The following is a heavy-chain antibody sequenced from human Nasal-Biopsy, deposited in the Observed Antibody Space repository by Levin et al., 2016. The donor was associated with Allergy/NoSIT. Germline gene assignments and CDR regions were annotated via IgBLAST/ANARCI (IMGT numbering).Heavy chain of an antibody. J-gene: IGHJ4*02. CDR3: TFPRNGDFPSFIDY. V-gene: IGHV3-23*01. Sequence: GESLKISCAASGFTFSSSAMSWVRQAPGRGLEWVSTISGSGLDTWYADSVRGRFTFSRDNSRNTLYLQMNSLRAEDTAIYYCTFPRNGDFPSFIDYWGQGTQVTVSS. CDR2: ISGSGLDT. D-gene: IGHD4-17*01. CDR1: GFTFSSSA.